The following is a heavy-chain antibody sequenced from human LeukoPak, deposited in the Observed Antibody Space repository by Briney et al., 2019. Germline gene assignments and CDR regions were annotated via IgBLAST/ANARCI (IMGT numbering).Heavy chain of an antibody. CDR2: ISYDGSDK. Sequence: GRSLRLSCAASGFTFSLYTMHWVRQAPGKGLEWVAVISYDGSDKYYADSVKGRFTISRDNSKNTLFLQMNSLRAEDTAVYFCARDVGGGDTSDYWGQGTLVTVSS. J-gene: IGHJ4*02. V-gene: IGHV3-30*04. CDR1: GFTFSLYT. CDR3: ARDVGGGDTSDY. D-gene: IGHD2-21*02.